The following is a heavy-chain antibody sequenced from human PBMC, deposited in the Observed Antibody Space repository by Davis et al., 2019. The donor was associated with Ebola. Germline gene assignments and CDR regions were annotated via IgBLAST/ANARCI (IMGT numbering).Heavy chain of an antibody. Sequence: SLKISCAASGFTFDDYAMHWVRQAPGKGLEWVSGISWNSGSIGYADSVKGRFTISRDNAKNSLYLQMNSLRAEDTALYYCAKDVSSSYYGMDVWGQGTTVTVSS. CDR3: AKDVSSSYYGMDV. D-gene: IGHD6-13*01. CDR1: GFTFDDYA. CDR2: ISWNSGSI. J-gene: IGHJ6*02. V-gene: IGHV3-9*01.